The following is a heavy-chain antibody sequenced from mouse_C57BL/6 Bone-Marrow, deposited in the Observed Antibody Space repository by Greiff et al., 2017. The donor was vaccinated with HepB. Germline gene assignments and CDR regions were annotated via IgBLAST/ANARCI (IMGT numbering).Heavy chain of an antibody. CDR2: IYPGSGST. Sequence: VQLQQPGAELVKPGASVKMSCKASGYTFTSYWITWVKQRPGQGLEWIGDIYPGSGSTNYNEKFKSKATLTVDTSSSTAYMQLSSLTSEDSAVYYCARRELRLRWYFDYWGQGTTLTVSS. J-gene: IGHJ2*01. V-gene: IGHV1-55*01. CDR3: ARRELRLRWYFDY. CDR1: GYTFTSYW. D-gene: IGHD3-2*02.